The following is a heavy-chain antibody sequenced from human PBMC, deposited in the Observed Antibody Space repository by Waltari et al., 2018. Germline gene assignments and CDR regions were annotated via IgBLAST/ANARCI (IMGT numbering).Heavy chain of an antibody. Sequence: EVQLVQSGGGLVQPGGSLRLSCEASEFPFSSFDMNWVRQAPGKGLEWVSYISSRGGKIDYGDSMKGRFIISRDNAKNFLYLQMNSLRVEDTAVYYCTRGNKYDSRKYYGMDVWGQGTMVTVSS. D-gene: IGHD3-22*01. CDR1: EFPFSSFD. CDR2: ISSRGGKI. CDR3: TRGNKYDSRKYYGMDV. V-gene: IGHV3-48*03. J-gene: IGHJ6*02.